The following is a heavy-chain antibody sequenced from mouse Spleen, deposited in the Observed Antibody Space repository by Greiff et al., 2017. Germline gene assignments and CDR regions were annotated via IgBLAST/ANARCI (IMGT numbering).Heavy chain of an antibody. CDR3: ARRGAYSWFAY. CDR1: GYSITSDYA. V-gene: IGHV3-2*02. Sequence: EVKLQESGPGLVKPSQSLSLTCTVTGYSITSDYAWNWIRQFPGNKLEWMGYISYSGSTSYNPSLKSRISITRDTSKNQFFLQLNSVTTEDTATYYCARRGAYSWFAYWGQGTLVTVSA. CDR2: ISYSGST. D-gene: IGHD2-10*01. J-gene: IGHJ3*01.